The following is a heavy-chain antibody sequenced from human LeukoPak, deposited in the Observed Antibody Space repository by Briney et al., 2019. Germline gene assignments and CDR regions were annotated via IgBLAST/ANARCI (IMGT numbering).Heavy chain of an antibody. CDR1: GGSFSGYY. CDR2: INHSGST. CDR3: ARERAGFGAVPLRDY. V-gene: IGHV4-34*01. D-gene: IGHD3-10*01. J-gene: IGHJ4*02. Sequence: PSETLSLTCAVYGGSFSGYYWSWIRQPPGKGLEWIGEINHSGSTNYNPSLKSRVTISVDTSKNQFSLKLSSVTAADTAVYYCARERAGFGAVPLRDYWGQGTLVTVSS.